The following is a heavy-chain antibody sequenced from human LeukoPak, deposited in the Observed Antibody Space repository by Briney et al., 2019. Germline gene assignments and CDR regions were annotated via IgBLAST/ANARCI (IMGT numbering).Heavy chain of an antibody. CDR3: AKSGYSSDWTHYSFDH. J-gene: IGHJ4*02. CDR1: GFTFDDYA. CDR2: ISWNSGSI. D-gene: IGHD6-25*01. V-gene: IGHV3-9*01. Sequence: GGSLRLSCAASGFTFDDYAMHWVRQAPGKGLEWVSGISWNSGSIGYADSVKGRFTISRDNAKNSLHLQMNSLRAEDTALYYCAKSGYSSDWTHYSFDHWGQGTLVTVSS.